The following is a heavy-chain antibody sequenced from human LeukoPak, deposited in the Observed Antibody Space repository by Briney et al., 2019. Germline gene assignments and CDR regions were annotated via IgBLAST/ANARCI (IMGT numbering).Heavy chain of an antibody. J-gene: IGHJ6*02. Sequence: SLRLSCAASGFTFDDYAMHWVRQAPGKGLEWVSGISWNSGSIGYADSVKGRFTISRDDAKNSLYLQMNSLRAEDTALYYCAKDKSADIGYYYYYGMDVWGQGTTVTVSS. D-gene: IGHD3-9*01. CDR2: ISWNSGSI. CDR3: AKDKSADIGYYYYYGMDV. V-gene: IGHV3-9*01. CDR1: GFTFDDYA.